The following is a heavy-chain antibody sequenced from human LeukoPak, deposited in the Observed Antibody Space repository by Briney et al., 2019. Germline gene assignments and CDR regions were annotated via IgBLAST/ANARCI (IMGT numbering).Heavy chain of an antibody. V-gene: IGHV3-11*04. D-gene: IGHD2-2*01. CDR1: GFTFSDYY. CDR2: ISSSGSTI. J-gene: IGHJ6*03. Sequence: GSLRLSCAASGFTFSDYYMSWIRQAPGKGLEWVSYISSSGSTIYYADSVKGRFTISRDNAKNSLYLQMNSLRAEDTAVYYCARAPGEGPAATYYYYCYYMDVWGKGTTVTVSS. CDR3: ARAPGEGPAATYYYYCYYMDV.